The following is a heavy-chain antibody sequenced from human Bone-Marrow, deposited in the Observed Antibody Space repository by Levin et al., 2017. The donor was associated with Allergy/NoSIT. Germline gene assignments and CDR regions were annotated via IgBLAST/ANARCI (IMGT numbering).Heavy chain of an antibody. D-gene: IGHD1-1*01. J-gene: IGHJ4*02. Sequence: PSETLSLTCAVYGGSFSGYYWSWIRQPPGKGLEWIGEINHSGSTNYNPSLKSRVTISVDTSKNQFSLKLSSVTAADTAVYYCARGRGSETGTPLPFDYWGQGTLVTVSS. V-gene: IGHV4-34*01. CDR1: GGSFSGYY. CDR2: INHSGST. CDR3: ARGRGSETGTPLPFDY.